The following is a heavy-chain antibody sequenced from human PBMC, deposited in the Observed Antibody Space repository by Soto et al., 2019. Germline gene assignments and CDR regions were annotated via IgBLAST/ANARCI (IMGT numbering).Heavy chain of an antibody. Sequence: SETLSLTCAVYGGSFSGYYWNWIRQPPGKGLEWIGEINHSGSTNYNPSLKSRVTISVDTSKNQFSLKLSSVTAADTAVYYCARAAPRYCSGGSCYSGSDYWGQGTLVTVSS. V-gene: IGHV4-34*01. CDR3: ARAAPRYCSGGSCYSGSDY. CDR2: INHSGST. D-gene: IGHD2-15*01. J-gene: IGHJ4*02. CDR1: GGSFSGYY.